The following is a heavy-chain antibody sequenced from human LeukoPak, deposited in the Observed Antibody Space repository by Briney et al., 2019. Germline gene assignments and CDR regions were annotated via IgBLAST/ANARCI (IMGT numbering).Heavy chain of an antibody. CDR3: ARSIGYYDSSGPPDY. CDR1: GFTSSSYW. Sequence: GGSLTLSCALSGFTSSSYWMHWVRQVPGKGLVWVSRINDDGTYTVYADSVKGRFTISRDNAKNSLYLQMNSLRAEDTAVYYCARSIGYYDSSGPPDYWGQGTLVTVSS. V-gene: IGHV3-74*01. J-gene: IGHJ4*02. CDR2: INDDGTYT. D-gene: IGHD3-22*01.